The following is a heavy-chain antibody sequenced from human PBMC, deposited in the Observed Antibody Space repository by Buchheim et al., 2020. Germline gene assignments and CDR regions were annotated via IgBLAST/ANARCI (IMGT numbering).Heavy chain of an antibody. CDR1: GGSISSYY. V-gene: IGHV4-59*01. D-gene: IGHD3-22*01. CDR2: IYNSGRT. Sequence: QVQLQESGPGLVKPSETLSLSCSVSGGSISSYYWSWIRQPPGKGLEWIGYIYNSGRTSYNPHLKSRVTISVDTSKNKFSLNLSSVTAADTAVYYCARNYDSSGQYSLYRYWGQGT. J-gene: IGHJ4*02. CDR3: ARNYDSSGQYSLYRY.